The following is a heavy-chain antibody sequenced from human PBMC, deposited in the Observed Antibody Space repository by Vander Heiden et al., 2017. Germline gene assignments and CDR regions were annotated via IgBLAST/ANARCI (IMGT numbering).Heavy chain of an antibody. V-gene: IGHV3-30-3*01. Sequence: QVHLVESGGGVVQPGRSLRLSCAASGFTFSSYAMHWVRQAPGKGLEWVAVISYDGSNEYSADSVKGRFTVSRDNSKNTLYLQINSLRPEDTAVYYCARGQHHYDFWSGPPCDPWGQGTLVTVSS. CDR1: GFTFSSYA. J-gene: IGHJ5*02. CDR2: ISYDGSNE. D-gene: IGHD3-3*01. CDR3: ARGQHHYDFWSGPPCDP.